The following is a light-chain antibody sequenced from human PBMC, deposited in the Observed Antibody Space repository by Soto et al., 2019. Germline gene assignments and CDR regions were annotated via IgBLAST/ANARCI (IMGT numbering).Light chain of an antibody. CDR1: QGIGSN. J-gene: IGKJ1*01. V-gene: IGKV3-15*01. CDR2: DAS. Sequence: DIVLTQSPATLSASPGERGTLSCRASQGIGSNLAWYQQKPGDAPRLLIYDASTMDTGIPARFSGSGSGTEFTLTISSLQSDDFAAYYCQQYNNCARTFGQGTKV. CDR3: QQYNNCART.